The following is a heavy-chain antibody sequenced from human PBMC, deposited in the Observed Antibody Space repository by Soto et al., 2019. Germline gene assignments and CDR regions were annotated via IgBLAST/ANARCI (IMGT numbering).Heavy chain of an antibody. CDR3: SRGRDPHKGGRS. V-gene: IGHV4-34*01. CDR1: GGSLDIYY. J-gene: IGHJ4*02. CDR2: INHSGST. D-gene: IGHD3-16*01. Sequence: SETPSLTCAVYGGSLDIYYWSWIRQPPGKGLEWIGEINHSGSTKYNPSLKSRVTISVDTSKNQVSLNLSSVTAADTAVYFCSRGRDPHKGGRSWGQGTLVTVSS.